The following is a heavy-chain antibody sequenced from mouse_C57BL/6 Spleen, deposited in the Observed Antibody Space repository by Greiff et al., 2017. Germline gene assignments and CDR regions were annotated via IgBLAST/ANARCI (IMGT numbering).Heavy chain of an antibody. J-gene: IGHJ2*01. CDR3: SFKSNHGGYYFDY. CDR1: GYTFTSYG. CDR2: IYLGNGDT. Sequence: DVQLQESGAELVRPGSSVKMSCKTSGYTFTSYGINWVKQRPGQGLEWIGYIYLGNGDTEYNEKFKGKATLTSDTSSSTAYMQLSSLTSADSAIYFCSFKSNHGGYYFDYWGQGTTLTVSS. D-gene: IGHD2-5*01. V-gene: IGHV1-58*01.